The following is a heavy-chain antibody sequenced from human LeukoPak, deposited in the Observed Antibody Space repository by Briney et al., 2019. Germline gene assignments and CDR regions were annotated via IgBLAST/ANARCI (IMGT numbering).Heavy chain of an antibody. CDR1: GFPFSSYW. CDR2: IKQDGSKK. CDR3: ARDDY. J-gene: IGHJ4*02. V-gene: IGHV3-7*01. Sequence: PGGSLRLSCVASGFPFSSYWMTWVRQAPGKGLEWVANIKQDGSKKSYVDSVKGRFTISRDNAKNSLYLQMNSLRAEDTAVYYCARDDYWGQGALVTVSS.